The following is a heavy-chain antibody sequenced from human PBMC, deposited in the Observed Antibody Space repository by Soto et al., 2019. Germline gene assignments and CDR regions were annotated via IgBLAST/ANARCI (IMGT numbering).Heavy chain of an antibody. CDR3: ARRRGNYPITEFLQY. Sequence: QVQLVQSGAEVKRPGASVKVSCETSGYTFIGYYVHWVRQVPGQGLEWMGRINPHNGGTKYAQRFQGRLTMTRDTSINTAYMELSRLTTDDTAVYYCARRRGNYPITEFLQYWGQGTLITVSS. CDR2: INPHNGGT. CDR1: GYTFIGYY. J-gene: IGHJ1*01. V-gene: IGHV1-2*06. D-gene: IGHD3-10*01.